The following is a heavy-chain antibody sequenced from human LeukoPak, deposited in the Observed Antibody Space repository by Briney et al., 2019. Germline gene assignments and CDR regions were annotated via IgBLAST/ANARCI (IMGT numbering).Heavy chain of an antibody. Sequence: GGSLRLXCAASGFTFSSYWMSWVRRAPGKGLEWVANIKQDGSEKYYVDSVKGRFTISRDNAKNSLYLQMNSLRAEDTAVYYCARARYSSSWYDYWGQGTLVTVSS. J-gene: IGHJ4*02. V-gene: IGHV3-7*01. CDR2: IKQDGSEK. CDR3: ARARYSSSWYDY. D-gene: IGHD6-13*01. CDR1: GFTFSSYW.